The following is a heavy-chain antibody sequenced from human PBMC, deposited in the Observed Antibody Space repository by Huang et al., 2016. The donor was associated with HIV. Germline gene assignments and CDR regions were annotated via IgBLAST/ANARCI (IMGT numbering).Heavy chain of an antibody. V-gene: IGHV1-69*01. CDR1: GGTFSTYA. CDR3: ARGRTRSSLYDSYYGLDV. J-gene: IGHJ6*02. CDR2: GIPSFGTA. Sequence: QVQLVQSGAEVKKPGSSVKVSCKASGGTFSTYAISWVRQAPGQGLEWMGGGIPSFGTANYAQKFQGTVTITADEFTSTAYMELSSLRSEDTALYYCARGRTRSSLYDSYYGLDVWGQGTTVTVSS. D-gene: IGHD6-6*01.